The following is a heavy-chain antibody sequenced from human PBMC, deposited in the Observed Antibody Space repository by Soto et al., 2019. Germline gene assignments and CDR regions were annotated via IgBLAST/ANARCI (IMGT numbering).Heavy chain of an antibody. CDR2: ISGSGGST. CDR1: GFTFSTDG. Sequence: EVQVLESGGGLVQSGGSLRLSCAASGFTFSTDGMSWVRQAPGEGLEWVSAISGSGGSTYYADSVKGRFTISRDNSKNTLYLQMNSLRAEDTAVYYCAKDPRCVVERSVYGMDVWGQGTTVTVSS. CDR3: AKDPRCVVERSVYGMDV. D-gene: IGHD2-21*01. V-gene: IGHV3-23*01. J-gene: IGHJ6*02.